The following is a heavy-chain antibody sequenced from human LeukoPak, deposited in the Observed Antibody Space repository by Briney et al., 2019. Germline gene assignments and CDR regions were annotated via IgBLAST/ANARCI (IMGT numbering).Heavy chain of an antibody. J-gene: IGHJ4*02. CDR3: AKDGHSSSYDYFDY. CDR1: GFTFDDYA. V-gene: IGHV3-9*01. CDR2: ISWNSGSI. Sequence: GGSLRLSCAASGFTFDDYAMHWVRQAPGKGLEWVSGISWNSGSIGYADSVKGRFTISRDNAKNSLYLRMNSLRAEDTALYYCAKDGHSSSYDYFDYWGQGTLVTVSS. D-gene: IGHD6-6*01.